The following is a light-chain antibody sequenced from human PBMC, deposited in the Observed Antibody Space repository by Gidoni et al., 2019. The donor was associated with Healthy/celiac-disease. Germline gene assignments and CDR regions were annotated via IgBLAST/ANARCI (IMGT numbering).Light chain of an antibody. V-gene: IGKV3-20*01. J-gene: IGKJ1*01. Sequence: EIVLTQSPGTLSLSPWERATLSCRASQSGSSSYLAWYQQKPGQAPRLLLYGASSRATGIPDRFSGSGSGTDFTLTISRLEPEDFAVYYCQQYGSSPQTFGQGTKVEIK. CDR2: GAS. CDR3: QQYGSSPQT. CDR1: QSGSSSY.